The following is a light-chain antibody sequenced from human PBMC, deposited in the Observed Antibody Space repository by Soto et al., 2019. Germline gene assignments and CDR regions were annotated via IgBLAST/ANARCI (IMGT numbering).Light chain of an antibody. CDR1: SSNIGAGYD. CDR2: ANN. J-gene: IGLJ1*01. V-gene: IGLV1-40*01. Sequence: QAVLTQPPSVSGAPGQRVTIPCTGSSSNIGAGYDVHWYQQLPGTAPKLLIYANNNRPSGVPDRFSGSKSGTSASLAITGLQADDEADYYCQSYDSSLTGFYVFGTGTKLTVL. CDR3: QSYDSSLTGFYV.